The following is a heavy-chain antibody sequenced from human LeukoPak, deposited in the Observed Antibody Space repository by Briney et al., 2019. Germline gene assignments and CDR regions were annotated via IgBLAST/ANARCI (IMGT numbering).Heavy chain of an antibody. CDR3: TSEDSSGYLDY. CDR2: IRSKAYGGTT. CDR1: GFTFGDYA. Sequence: GGSQRLSCTASGFTFGDYAMSWVRQAPGKGLEWVGFIRSKAYGGTTEYAASVKGRFTISRDDSKSIAYLQMNSLKTEDTAVYYCTSEDSSGYLDYWGRGTLVTVSS. D-gene: IGHD3-22*01. J-gene: IGHJ4*02. V-gene: IGHV3-49*04.